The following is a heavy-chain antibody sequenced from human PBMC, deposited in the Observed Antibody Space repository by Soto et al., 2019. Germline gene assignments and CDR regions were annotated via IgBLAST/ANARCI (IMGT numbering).Heavy chain of an antibody. V-gene: IGHV3-48*02. CDR2: ITSKSTTI. CDR3: AREMGACSDSSCYPGPYDS. Sequence: GGPLRLSCAASGFTFTSYSMNWVRQAPGQGLEWVSYITSKSTTIKYADSVKGRFTVSRDNAKNSLYLQLNSLRDEDTAVYYCAREMGACSDSSCYPGPYDSWGQGTLVTVS. CDR1: GFTFTSYS. J-gene: IGHJ5*02. D-gene: IGHD3-16*01.